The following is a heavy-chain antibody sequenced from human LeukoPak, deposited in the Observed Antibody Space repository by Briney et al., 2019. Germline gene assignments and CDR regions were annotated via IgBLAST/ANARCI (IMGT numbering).Heavy chain of an antibody. CDR3: ARDQYGSGDGYYMDL. Sequence: PGGSLRLSCAASGFTFSSYDMNWVRQAPGKGLEWVSYISSSGITIFYADSVKGRFTISRDNAKNSLYLQMNSLRSEDTALYYCARDQYGSGDGYYMDLWGKGTTVTISS. CDR2: ISSSGITI. D-gene: IGHD3-10*01. J-gene: IGHJ6*03. V-gene: IGHV3-48*03. CDR1: GFTFSSYD.